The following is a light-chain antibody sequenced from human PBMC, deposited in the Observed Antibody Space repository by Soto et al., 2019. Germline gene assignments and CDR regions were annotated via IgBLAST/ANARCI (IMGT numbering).Light chain of an antibody. CDR2: GAS. V-gene: IGKV3D-15*01. CDR3: QQYDSWPLT. Sequence: EIVMTQSPGTLSVSTGEGATLSCRASQSVDSNLAWYQQKPGQAPRLLIYGASTMATGIPDRVRGSGSGTEFTLTISSLQSEDFAVYYCQQYDSWPLTFGGGTKVEIK. CDR1: QSVDSN. J-gene: IGKJ4*01.